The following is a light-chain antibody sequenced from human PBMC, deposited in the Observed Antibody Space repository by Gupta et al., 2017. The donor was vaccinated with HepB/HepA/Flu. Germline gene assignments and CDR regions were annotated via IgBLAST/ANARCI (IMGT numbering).Light chain of an antibody. Sequence: VLPMSPGNPSLSPGEGATLSCRASQSVSSSYLAWYQQKPGQAPRLLIYGACSRATGIPDRFSGSGSGTDFTVTISRLEPEDFAVYYCQQDGSSPCTFGQGTKLEIK. J-gene: IGKJ2*02. CDR1: QSVSSSY. CDR3: QQDGSSPCT. CDR2: GAC. V-gene: IGKV3-20*01.